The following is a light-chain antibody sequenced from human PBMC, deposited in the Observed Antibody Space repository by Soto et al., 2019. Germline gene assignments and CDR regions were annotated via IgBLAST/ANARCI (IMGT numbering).Light chain of an antibody. CDR2: DVT. V-gene: IGLV2-14*01. CDR1: SSDVGDNNY. Sequence: QSALTQPASVSGSPGQSITISCTGTSSDVGDNNYVSWYQQHPGKAPKLMIYDVTHRPSGISNRFSGSKSGNTASLTISRLQAEDEADYYCSSYTSSSTLYDFGTGTKVTVL. J-gene: IGLJ1*01. CDR3: SSYTSSSTLYD.